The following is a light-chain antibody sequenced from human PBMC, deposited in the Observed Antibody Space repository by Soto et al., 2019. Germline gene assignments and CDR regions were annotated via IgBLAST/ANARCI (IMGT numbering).Light chain of an antibody. CDR2: GAS. V-gene: IGKV3-20*01. Sequence: EIVLTQSPGTLSSSPGERATLSCRASESVSDNYLAWYQQRSGQAPRLVIYGASSRASAVPDRFSGSGSGADFTLTISRLEPEDFAVYYCQQYGSSPLTFGGGTKVEIK. CDR1: ESVSDNY. J-gene: IGKJ4*01. CDR3: QQYGSSPLT.